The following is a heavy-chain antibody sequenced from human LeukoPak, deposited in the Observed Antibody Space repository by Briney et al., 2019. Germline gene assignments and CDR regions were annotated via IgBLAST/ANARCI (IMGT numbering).Heavy chain of an antibody. CDR1: GGSFSGYY. CDR3: ARAPLGSGRVHNSFDP. D-gene: IGHD3-16*01. J-gene: IGHJ5*02. CDR2: INHSGST. V-gene: IGHV4-34*01. Sequence: PSETLSLTCAVYGGSFSGYYWSWIRQPPGKGLEWIGEINHSGSTNYNPSLKSRVTISVDTSKNQFSLKLSCVTAAEKAVYYCARAPLGSGRVHNSFDPWGQGTLVTVSS.